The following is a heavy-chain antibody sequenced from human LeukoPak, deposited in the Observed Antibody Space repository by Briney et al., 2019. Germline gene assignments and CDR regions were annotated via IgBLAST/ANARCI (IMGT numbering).Heavy chain of an antibody. CDR3: AKAAYYYDSSGYLVDY. V-gene: IGHV3-33*06. J-gene: IGHJ4*02. CDR1: GFTFSSYG. CDR2: IWYDGSNK. D-gene: IGHD3-22*01. Sequence: GGSLRLSCAASGFTFSSYGMHWDRQAPGKGLEWVAVIWYDGSNKYYADSVKGRFTISRDNSKNTLYLQMNSLRAEDTAVYYCAKAAYYYDSSGYLVDYWGQGTLVTVSS.